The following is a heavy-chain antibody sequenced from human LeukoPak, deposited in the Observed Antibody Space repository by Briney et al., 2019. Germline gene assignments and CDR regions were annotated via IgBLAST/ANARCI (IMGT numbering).Heavy chain of an antibody. CDR1: GFTFSSYG. Sequence: GGSLRLSCAESGFTFSSYGMHWVRHAPGKGLEWVAFIRYDGSNKYYADSVKGRFTISRDNAKNSLYLQMNSLRAEDTAVYYCAREEYCGGDCYWGDAFDIWGQGTMVTVSS. D-gene: IGHD2-21*02. J-gene: IGHJ3*02. CDR3: AREEYCGGDCYWGDAFDI. V-gene: IGHV3-30*02. CDR2: IRYDGSNK.